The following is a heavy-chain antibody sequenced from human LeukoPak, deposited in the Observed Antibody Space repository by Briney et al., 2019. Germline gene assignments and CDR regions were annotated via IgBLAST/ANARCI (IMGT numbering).Heavy chain of an antibody. D-gene: IGHD1-26*01. CDR3: VRDLGGRSGH. Sequence: GGSLRLSCAASGFTFSSNWMHWVRQAPGKGLVRVSRINEDGSTTNCADSVEGRSTIFRDNAKNTLYLQMNSLRAEDTAVYYCVRDLGGRSGHWGQGTLVTVSS. CDR1: GFTFSSNW. CDR2: INEDGSTT. V-gene: IGHV3-74*01. J-gene: IGHJ4*02.